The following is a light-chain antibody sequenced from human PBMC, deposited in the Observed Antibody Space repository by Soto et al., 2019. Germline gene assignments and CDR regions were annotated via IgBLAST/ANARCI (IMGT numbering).Light chain of an antibody. Sequence: EIVMTQSPRTVSVFPGETVTLSCRASQSVSGYLDWFHQKPCQAPRLLIYGASTRATGIPARFSGSGSGTEFTLTINGLQSEDLAVYYCQQYNNWPRTFGQGTKVDIK. CDR1: QSVSGY. CDR3: QQYNNWPRT. V-gene: IGKV3-15*01. J-gene: IGKJ1*01. CDR2: GAS.